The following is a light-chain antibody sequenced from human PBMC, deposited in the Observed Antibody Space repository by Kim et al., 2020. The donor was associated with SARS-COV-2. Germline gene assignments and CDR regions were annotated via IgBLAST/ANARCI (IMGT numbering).Light chain of an antibody. CDR2: DVS. CDR1: SSDVGGYNY. J-gene: IGLJ2*01. CDR3: SSYTSSSLG. Sequence: PEQSITISCTGTSSDVGGYNYVSWYQQHPGKAPKLMIYDVSKRPSGVSNRFSGSKSGNTASLTISGLQAEDEADYYCSSYTSSSLGFGGGTQLTVL. V-gene: IGLV2-14*04.